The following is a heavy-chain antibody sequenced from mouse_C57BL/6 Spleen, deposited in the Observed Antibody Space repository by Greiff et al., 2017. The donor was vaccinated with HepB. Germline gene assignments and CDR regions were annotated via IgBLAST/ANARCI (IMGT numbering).Heavy chain of an antibody. D-gene: IGHD2-12*01. CDR3: ARILRRDYYAMDY. V-gene: IGHV2-2*01. CDR1: GFSLTSYG. CDR2: IWSGGST. Sequence: QVQLKESGPGLVQPSQRLSITCTVSGFSLTSYGVHWVRQSPGKGLEWLGVIWSGGSTDYNAAFISRLSISKDNSKSQVFFKMNSLQADDTAIYYCARILRRDYYAMDYWGQGTSVTVSS. J-gene: IGHJ4*01.